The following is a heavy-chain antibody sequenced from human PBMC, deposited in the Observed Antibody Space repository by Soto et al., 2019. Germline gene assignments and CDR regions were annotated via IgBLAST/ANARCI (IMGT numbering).Heavy chain of an antibody. CDR3: AKEYSDFLTAYYGPLNIYYYYSGMDV. J-gene: IGHJ6*02. D-gene: IGHD3-9*01. V-gene: IGHV3-23*01. CDR2: ITGSGGST. Sequence: PGGSLRLSCAASGFTFSSYAMSWVRQAPGKGLEWVSSITGSGGSTYNADSVKGRFTISRDNSENTLYLQMNSLRPEDTAVYYCAKEYSDFLTAYYGPLNIYYYYSGMDVWGQGTTVTVS. CDR1: GFTFSSYA.